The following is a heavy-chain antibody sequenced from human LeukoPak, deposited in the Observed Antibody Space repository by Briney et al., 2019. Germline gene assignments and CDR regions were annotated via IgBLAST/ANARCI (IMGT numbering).Heavy chain of an antibody. D-gene: IGHD4-23*01. J-gene: IGHJ6*03. CDR3: VRVGNYDYYYYMDV. V-gene: IGHV4-38-2*01. CDR1: GGSFSGYY. Sequence: SETLSLTCAAYGGSFSGYYWGWIRQPPGKGLEWIGSIYHSGSTYYNPSLKSRVTISVDTSKNQFSLKLSSVTAADTAVYYCVRVGNYDYYYYMDVWGKGTTVTVSS. CDR2: IYHSGST.